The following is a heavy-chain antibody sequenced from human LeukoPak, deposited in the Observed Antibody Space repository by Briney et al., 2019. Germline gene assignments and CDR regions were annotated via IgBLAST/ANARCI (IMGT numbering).Heavy chain of an antibody. CDR2: IFNSGTT. CDR1: GASINSDSYY. Sequence: SETLSLTCTVTGASINSDSYYWSWIRQPPGQGLEWIGYIFNSGTTYYIPSLRSRVIISLDTSKNQFSLKMSSVTAADTAVYFCADTYGNWGQGTLVTVSS. J-gene: IGHJ4*02. CDR3: ADTYGN. D-gene: IGHD5-18*01. V-gene: IGHV4-30-4*08.